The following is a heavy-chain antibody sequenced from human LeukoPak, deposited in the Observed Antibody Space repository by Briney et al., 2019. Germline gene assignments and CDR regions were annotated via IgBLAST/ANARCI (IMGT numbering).Heavy chain of an antibody. Sequence: SETLSLTCTVSGGSISSGSYYWSWLRQPAGTGLEWIGRIYTSGSTNYNPSLKSRVTISVDTSKNQFSLKLSSVTAADTAVYYCARGATMVRGVIKRDYYYYMDVWGKGTTVTISS. CDR3: ARGATMVRGVIKRDYYYYMDV. V-gene: IGHV4-61*02. D-gene: IGHD3-10*01. J-gene: IGHJ6*03. CDR2: IYTSGST. CDR1: GGSISSGSYY.